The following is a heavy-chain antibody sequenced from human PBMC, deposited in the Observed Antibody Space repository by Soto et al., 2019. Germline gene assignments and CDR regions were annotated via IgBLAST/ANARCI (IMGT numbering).Heavy chain of an antibody. Sequence: GASVKVSCKASGYTFTSYYMHWVRQAPGQGLEWMGIINPSGGSTSYAQKFQGRVTVTRDTSTSTVYMELSSLRSEDTAVYYCARVRGVVGYCSSTSCYGSRINYYYGMDVWGQGTTVTAP. CDR3: ARVRGVVGYCSSTSCYGSRINYYYGMDV. D-gene: IGHD2-2*01. J-gene: IGHJ6*02. CDR1: GYTFTSYY. CDR2: INPSGGST. V-gene: IGHV1-46*01.